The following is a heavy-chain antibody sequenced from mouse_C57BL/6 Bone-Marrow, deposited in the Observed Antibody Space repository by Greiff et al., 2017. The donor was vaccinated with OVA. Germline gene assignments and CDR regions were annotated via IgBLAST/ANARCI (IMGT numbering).Heavy chain of an antibody. J-gene: IGHJ3*01. CDR3: ARGTTAAY. D-gene: IGHD1-2*01. CDR2: ISSGSSTI. V-gene: IGHV5-17*01. Sequence: EVKVVESGGGLVKPGGSLKLSCAASGFTFSDYGMHWVRQAPEQGLEWVAYISSGSSTIYYADTVKGRFTISRDNAKNTLFLQMTSLRSEDTAMYYCARGTTAAYWGQGTLVTVSA. CDR1: GFTFSDYG.